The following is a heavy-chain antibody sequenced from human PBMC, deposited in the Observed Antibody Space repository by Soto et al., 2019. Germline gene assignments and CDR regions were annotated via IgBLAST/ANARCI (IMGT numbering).Heavy chain of an antibody. CDR3: ARSSSSYGDYYFDY. J-gene: IGHJ4*02. D-gene: IGHD4-17*01. V-gene: IGHV4-59*01. Sequence: SETPSLTCTVSGGSISSYYWSWIRQPPGKGLEWIGYIYYSGSTNYNPSLKSRVTISVDTSKNQFSLKLSSVTAADTAVYYCARSSSSYGDYYFDYWGQGTLVTVS. CDR2: IYYSGST. CDR1: GGSISSYY.